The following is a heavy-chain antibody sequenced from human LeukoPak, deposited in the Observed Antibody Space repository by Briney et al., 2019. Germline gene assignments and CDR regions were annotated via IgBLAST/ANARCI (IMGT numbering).Heavy chain of an antibody. CDR1: GFSFSSYW. J-gene: IGHJ4*02. CDR3: SRAVRSHPPADY. D-gene: IGHD3-10*01. Sequence: GGSLRLSCAASGFSFSSYWMHWVRQAPGKGLEWVSCINSDGSSTTYSDSVKGRLTISRDNAKNTRYLQMNSLRADDTAVHYFSRAVRSHPPADYWGRGTQVTVSS. CDR2: INSDGSST. V-gene: IGHV3-74*01.